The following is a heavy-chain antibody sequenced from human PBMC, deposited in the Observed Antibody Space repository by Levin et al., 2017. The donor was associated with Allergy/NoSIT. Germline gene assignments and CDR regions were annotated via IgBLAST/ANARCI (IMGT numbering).Heavy chain of an antibody. J-gene: IGHJ3*02. V-gene: IGHV3-48*04. CDR2: LSSSSSTL. Sequence: GGSLILSCAASGFTFSSYSMNWVRQAPGKGLEWVSYLSSSSSTLYYADSVKGRFTISRDNAKNSLYLQMNSLRVEDTAVYYCASALPQRAFDIWGQGTMVTVSS. CDR1: GFTFSSYS. CDR3: ASALPQRAFDI.